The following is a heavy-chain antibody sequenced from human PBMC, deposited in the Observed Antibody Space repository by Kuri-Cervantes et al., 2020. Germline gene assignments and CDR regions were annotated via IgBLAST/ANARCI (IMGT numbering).Heavy chain of an antibody. CDR2: ISYDGSNK. Sequence: GGSLRLSCAASGFTLSYAWMSWVRQATGKGLEWVAVISYDGSNKYYADSVKGRFTISRDNSKNTLYLQMNSLRAEDTAVYYCAGGGGGRGYSWFFDYWGQGTLVTVSS. CDR1: GFTLSYAW. D-gene: IGHD5-18*01. V-gene: IGHV3-30*03. CDR3: AGGGGGRGYSWFFDY. J-gene: IGHJ4*02.